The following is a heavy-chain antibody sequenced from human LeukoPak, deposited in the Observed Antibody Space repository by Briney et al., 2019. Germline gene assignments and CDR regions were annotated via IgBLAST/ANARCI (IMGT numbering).Heavy chain of an antibody. CDR1: GYTFTSYG. Sequence: SVKVSCKASGYTFTSYGISWVRQAPGQRLEWMGWISAYNGNTNYAQKLQGRVTMTTDTSTSTAYMELRSLRSDDTAVYYCARIEPEVRGVMGPYYYYGMDVWGKGTTVTVSS. J-gene: IGHJ6*04. CDR3: ARIEPEVRGVMGPYYYYGMDV. CDR2: ISAYNGNT. D-gene: IGHD3-10*01. V-gene: IGHV1-18*04.